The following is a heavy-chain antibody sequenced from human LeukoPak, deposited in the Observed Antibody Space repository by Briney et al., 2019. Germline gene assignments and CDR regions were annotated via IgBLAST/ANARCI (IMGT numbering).Heavy chain of an antibody. CDR2: IYTTGST. D-gene: IGHD1-26*01. V-gene: IGHV4-4*07. J-gene: IGHJ4*02. CDR1: GGSINSYY. Sequence: SETLSLTCTVSGGSINSYYWGWIRQPAGKGLEWIGRIYTTGSTNYNPSLKSRVTISVDTSKNQFSLKLTSVTAADTAMYYCARAGYTISYYSPNYWSQGTLVTVSS. CDR3: ARAGYTISYYSPNY.